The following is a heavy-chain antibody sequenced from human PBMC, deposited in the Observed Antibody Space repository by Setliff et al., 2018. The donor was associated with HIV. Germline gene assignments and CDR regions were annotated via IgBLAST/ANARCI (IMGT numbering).Heavy chain of an antibody. CDR3: ARGRMATVLIRNWIDP. V-gene: IGHV4-34*01. CDR1: GGSLSGYY. Sequence: SLTCAVYGGSLSGYYWTWIRQPPGKGLEWIGEINHSGSTNYNPSLKSRVTISIGTSKNQFSLKLSSVTAADTAMYYCARGRMATVLIRNWIDPWGQGSLVTVSS. J-gene: IGHJ5*02. CDR2: INHSGST. D-gene: IGHD4-4*01.